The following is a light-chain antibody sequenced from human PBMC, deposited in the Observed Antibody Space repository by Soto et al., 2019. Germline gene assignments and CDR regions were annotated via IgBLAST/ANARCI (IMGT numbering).Light chain of an antibody. CDR2: DAS. CDR1: QSVSSY. CDR3: QQRSNWPIT. V-gene: IGKV3-11*01. Sequence: EIVLTQSPATLPLSPGERATLSCRASQSVSSYLAWYQQKPGQAPRLLIYDASNRATGIPARFSGSGFGTDFTLTISSLEPEDFAVYYCQQRSNWPITFGQGTRLEIK. J-gene: IGKJ5*01.